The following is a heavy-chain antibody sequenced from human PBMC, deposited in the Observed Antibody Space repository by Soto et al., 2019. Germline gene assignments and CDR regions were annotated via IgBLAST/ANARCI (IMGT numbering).Heavy chain of an antibody. J-gene: IGHJ4*02. CDR2: IIPILGIA. D-gene: IGHD3-10*01. CDR1: GGTFSSYT. Sequence: QVQLVHSGAEVKKPGSSVKVSCKASGGTFSSYTISWVRQAPGQGLEWMGRIIPILGIANYAQKFQGRVTITADKSTSTAYMELSSLRSEDTAVYYCASSDGSGSLKLFDYWGQGTLVTVSS. CDR3: ASSDGSGSLKLFDY. V-gene: IGHV1-69*02.